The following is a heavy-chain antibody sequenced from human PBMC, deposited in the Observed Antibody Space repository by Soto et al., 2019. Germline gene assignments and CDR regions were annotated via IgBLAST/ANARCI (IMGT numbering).Heavy chain of an antibody. CDR2: IIPIFGTA. Sequence: QVQLVQSGAEVKKPGSSVKVSCKASGGTFSSYAFSWGRQPPGQGLEWMGGIIPIFGTANYAQKFQGRVTITADESTSTAYMELSSLRSEDTAVYYCARDHCSSTSCQPNWFDPWGQGTLVTVSS. J-gene: IGHJ5*02. CDR3: ARDHCSSTSCQPNWFDP. D-gene: IGHD2-2*01. V-gene: IGHV1-69*01. CDR1: GGTFSSYA.